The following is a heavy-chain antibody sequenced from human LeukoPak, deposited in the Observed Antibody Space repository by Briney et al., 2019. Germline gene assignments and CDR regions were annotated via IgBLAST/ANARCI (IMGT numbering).Heavy chain of an antibody. CDR3: ARRRDMDV. CDR1: GYTFTSYD. CDR2: MNPNSGNT. J-gene: IGHJ6*03. V-gene: IGHV1-8*01. Sequence: ASVKVSCKASGYTFTSYDINWVRQATGQGLEWMGWMNPNSGNTGYAQKLQGRVTMTTDTSTSTAYMELRSLRSDDTAVYYCARRRDMDVWGKGTTVTVSS. D-gene: IGHD3-10*01.